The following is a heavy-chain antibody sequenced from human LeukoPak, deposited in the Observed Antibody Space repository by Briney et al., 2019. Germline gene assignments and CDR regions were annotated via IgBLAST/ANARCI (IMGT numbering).Heavy chain of an antibody. CDR1: GYNFISYY. D-gene: IGHD2-8*01. CDR2: INPSGGST. Sequence: ASVKVSCKASGYNFISYYMHWVRQAPGQGLEWMGIINPSGGSTGYAQKFQDTVTMTRDTSTSTVYMELSSLKSEDTAVYYCAREDVVLVDAVRYYYYGMDIWGQGTTVTVSS. V-gene: IGHV1-46*01. CDR3: AREDVVLVDAVRYYYYGMDI. J-gene: IGHJ6*02.